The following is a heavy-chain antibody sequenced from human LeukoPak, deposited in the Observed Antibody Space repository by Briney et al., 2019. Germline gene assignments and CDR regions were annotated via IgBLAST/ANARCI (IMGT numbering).Heavy chain of an antibody. J-gene: IGHJ4*02. CDR1: GFTFSRYS. D-gene: IGHD3-22*01. V-gene: IGHV3-7*02. CDR2: IKQDGSKK. CDR3: ARLQERDSRDY. Sequence: PGGSLRLSCAASGFTFSRYSMNWVRQAPGKGLEWVANIKQDGSKKYFVDSVKGRFTFSRDNAKKSLYLQMDSLRPEDTAVYYCARLQERDSRDYWGQGTLVTVSS.